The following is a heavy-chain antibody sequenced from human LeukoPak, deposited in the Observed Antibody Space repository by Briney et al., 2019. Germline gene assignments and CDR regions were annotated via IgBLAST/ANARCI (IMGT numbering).Heavy chain of an antibody. D-gene: IGHD2-21*01. J-gene: IGHJ3*02. Sequence: SETLSLTCTVSVGSISSSSYYWGWIRQPPGKGLEWIGYIYYSGSTNYNPSLKSRVTISVDTSKNQFSLKLSSVTAADTAVYYCARAHVMSTMAFDIWGQGTMVTVSS. CDR1: VGSISSSSYY. CDR3: ARAHVMSTMAFDI. CDR2: IYYSGST. V-gene: IGHV4-61*05.